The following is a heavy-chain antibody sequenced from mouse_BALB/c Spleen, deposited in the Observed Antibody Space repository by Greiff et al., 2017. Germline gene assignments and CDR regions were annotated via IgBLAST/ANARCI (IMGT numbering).Heavy chain of an antibody. CDR2: IDPANGNT. CDR3: ATTMIGFAY. J-gene: IGHJ3*01. V-gene: IGHV14-3*02. CDR1: GFNIKDTY. D-gene: IGHD2-4*01. Sequence: VQLKESGAELVKPGASVKLSSTASGFNIKDTYMHWVKQRPEQGLEWIGRIDPANGNTKYDPKFQGKATITADTSSNTAYLQLSSLTSEDTAVYYCATTMIGFAYWGQGTLVTVSA.